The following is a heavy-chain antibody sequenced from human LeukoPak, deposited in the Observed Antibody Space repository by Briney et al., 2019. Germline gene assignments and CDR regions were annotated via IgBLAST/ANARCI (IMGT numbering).Heavy chain of an antibody. CDR2: IWYGGSNK. Sequence: GGSLRLSCAASGFTFSSYGMHWVRQAPGKGLEWVAVIWYGGSNKYYADSVKGRFTISRGNSKNTLYLQMNSLRAEDTAVYYCAREPRGDAFDIWGQGTMVTVSS. J-gene: IGHJ3*02. CDR1: GFTFSSYG. CDR3: AREPRGDAFDI. V-gene: IGHV3-33*08. D-gene: IGHD1-26*01.